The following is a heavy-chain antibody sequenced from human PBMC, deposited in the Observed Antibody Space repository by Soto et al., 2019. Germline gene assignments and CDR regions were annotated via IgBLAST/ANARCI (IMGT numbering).Heavy chain of an antibody. Sequence: SETLSLTCTFSGGSISSYYWSWIRQPPGKGLEWIGYIYYSGSTNYNPSLKSRVTISVDTSKNQFSLKLSSVTAADTAVYYCTTGGDASKNGYWGQGTLVTISS. CDR3: TTGGDASKNGY. J-gene: IGHJ4*02. CDR1: GGSISSYY. CDR2: IYYSGST. D-gene: IGHD1-1*01. V-gene: IGHV4-59*08.